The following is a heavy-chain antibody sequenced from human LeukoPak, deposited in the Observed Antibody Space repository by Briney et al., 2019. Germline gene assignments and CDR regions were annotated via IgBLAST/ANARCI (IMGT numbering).Heavy chain of an antibody. CDR3: ARGWGMFDY. J-gene: IGHJ4*02. D-gene: IGHD7-27*01. CDR2: IYSGGNT. V-gene: IGHV3-53*01. Sequence: GGSLRLSCADSLVSASNDYTSSVRQAPGEGLEWVSVIYSGGNTYYADSVKRRFTISRANSKNTVYLQMNTVRAEDTAVYYCARGWGMFDYWGQGTLVTVSS. CDR1: LVSASNDY.